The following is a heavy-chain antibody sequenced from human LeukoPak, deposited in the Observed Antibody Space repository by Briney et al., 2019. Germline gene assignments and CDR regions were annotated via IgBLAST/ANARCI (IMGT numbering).Heavy chain of an antibody. Sequence: GGSLRLSCAASGFTFSTYAIHWVRQAPGKGLEWVAVISYDGTNKNYADSVKGRFTISRDNSKNTLYLQLNSLRAEDTPVYYCERGRTHNWAAYCKATFDYWGQGTLVTVSS. J-gene: IGHJ4*02. CDR2: ISYDGTNK. CDR3: ERGRTHNWAAYCKATFDY. D-gene: IGHD5-24*01. CDR1: GFTFSTYA. V-gene: IGHV3-30*07.